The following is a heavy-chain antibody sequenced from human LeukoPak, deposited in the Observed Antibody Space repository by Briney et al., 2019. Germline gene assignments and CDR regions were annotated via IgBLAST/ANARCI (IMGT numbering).Heavy chain of an antibody. J-gene: IGHJ5*02. CDR2: INHSGST. V-gene: IGHV4-34*01. D-gene: IGHD3-3*01. CDR3: ARTPDFWSGYSYRRGNWFDP. CDR1: GGSFSGYY. Sequence: SETLSLTCAVYGGSFSGYYWSWIRQPPGKGLEWIGEINHSGSTNYNPSLKSRVTISVDTSKNQFSLKLSSVTAADTAVYYCARTPDFWSGYSYRRGNWFDPWGQGTLVTVSS.